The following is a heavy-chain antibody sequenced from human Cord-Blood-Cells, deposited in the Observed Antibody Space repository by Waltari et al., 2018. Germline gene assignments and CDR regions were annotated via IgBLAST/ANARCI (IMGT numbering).Heavy chain of an antibody. CDR1: GGSFSGYY. Sequence: QVQLQQWGAGLLKPSETLSLTCAVYGGSFSGYYWRWIRQPPGKGLEWIGEINHSGSTNYNPSLKSRVTISVDTSKNQFSLKLSSVTAADTAVACCARSNEAVAGTFDYWGQGTLVTVSS. CDR3: ARSNEAVAGTFDY. V-gene: IGHV4-34*01. D-gene: IGHD6-19*01. J-gene: IGHJ4*02. CDR2: INHSGST.